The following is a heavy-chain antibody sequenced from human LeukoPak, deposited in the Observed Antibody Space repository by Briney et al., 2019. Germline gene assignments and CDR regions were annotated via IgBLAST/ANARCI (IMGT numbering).Heavy chain of an antibody. J-gene: IGHJ4*02. Sequence: GGSLRLLCAASGFTFSSYRVNWVRQAPGKGLEWVSSISSSSSYIYYADSVKGRFTISRDNAKNSLYLQMNSLRAEDTAVYYCASSSIAARRALDYWGQGTLVTVSS. CDR1: GFTFSSYR. CDR3: ASSSIAARRALDY. V-gene: IGHV3-21*01. D-gene: IGHD6-6*01. CDR2: ISSSSSYI.